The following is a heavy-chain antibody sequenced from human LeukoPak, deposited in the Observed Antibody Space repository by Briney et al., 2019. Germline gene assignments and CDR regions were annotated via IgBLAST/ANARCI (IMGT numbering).Heavy chain of an antibody. Sequence: PETLSLTCTVSGGSISSYYWSWIRQPAGEGLEWIGRIYTSGTTNYNPSLKSRVTISVDTPKNKFSLKLSSVTAADTAVYYGAREEEDIFDYWGQGTLVTVSS. CDR3: AREEEDIFDY. V-gene: IGHV4-4*07. J-gene: IGHJ4*02. D-gene: IGHD5-12*01. CDR2: IYTSGTT. CDR1: GGSISSYY.